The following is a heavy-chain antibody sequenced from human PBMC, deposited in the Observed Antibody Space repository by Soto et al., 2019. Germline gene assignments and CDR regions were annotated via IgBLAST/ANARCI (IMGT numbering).Heavy chain of an antibody. CDR1: GGTFSSYA. J-gene: IGHJ4*02. Sequence: QVQLVQSGAEVKKPGSSVKVSCKASGGTFSSYAISWVRQAPGQGLEWMGGIIPIFGTANYAQKFQGRVTITADESTSTAYMERSSLRSEDTAVYYCAIGVYCGGDCYSGVDYWGQGTLVTVSS. CDR2: IIPIFGTA. D-gene: IGHD2-21*02. CDR3: AIGVYCGGDCYSGVDY. V-gene: IGHV1-69*01.